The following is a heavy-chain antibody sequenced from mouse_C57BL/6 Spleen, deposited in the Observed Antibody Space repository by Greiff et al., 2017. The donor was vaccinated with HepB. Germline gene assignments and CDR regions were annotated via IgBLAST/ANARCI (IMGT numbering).Heavy chain of an antibody. CDR1: GYTFTSYW. Sequence: QVQLQQPGAELVMPGASVKLSCKASGYTFTSYWMHWVKQRPGQGLEWIGEIDPSDSYTNYNQKFKGKSTLTVDKSSSTAYMQLSSLTSEDSAVYYCARGVYSAMDYWGQGTSVTVSS. V-gene: IGHV1-69*01. J-gene: IGHJ4*01. CDR3: ARGVYSAMDY. CDR2: IDPSDSYT.